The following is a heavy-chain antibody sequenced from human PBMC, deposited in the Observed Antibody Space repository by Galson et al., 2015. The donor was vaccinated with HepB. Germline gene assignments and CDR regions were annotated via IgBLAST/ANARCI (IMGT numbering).Heavy chain of an antibody. CDR2: ISSSSSTI. J-gene: IGHJ2*01. Sequence: SLRLSCAASGFTFSSYSMNWVRQAPGKGLEWVSYISSSSSTIYYADSVKGRFTISRDNAKNSLYLQMNSLRAEDTAVYYCARVTYFDLWGRGTLVTVSS. CDR3: ARVTYFDL. V-gene: IGHV3-48*01. CDR1: GFTFSSYS.